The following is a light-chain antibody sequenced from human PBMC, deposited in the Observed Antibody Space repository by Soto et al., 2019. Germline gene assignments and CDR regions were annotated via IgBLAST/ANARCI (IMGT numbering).Light chain of an antibody. CDR2: GAS. V-gene: IGKV3-20*01. J-gene: IGKJ1*01. CDR1: QSVSSSY. CDR3: QQYGSSQWT. Sequence: EIVLTQSPGTLSLSPGERATLSCRASQSVSSSYLAWYQQKPGQAPRPLIYGASSRAIGIPDRFSGSGSGTDFTITISRLEPEDFAVYYCQQYGSSQWTFGQGTKVEIK.